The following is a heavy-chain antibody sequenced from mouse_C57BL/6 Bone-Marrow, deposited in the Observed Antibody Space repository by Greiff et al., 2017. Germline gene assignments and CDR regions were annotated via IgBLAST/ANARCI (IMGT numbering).Heavy chain of an antibody. D-gene: IGHD2-5*01. V-gene: IGHV1-55*01. J-gene: IGHJ1*03. Sequence: QVQLKQPGAELVKPGASVKMSCKASGYTFTSYWITWVKQRPGQGLEWIGDIYPGSGSTNYNEKFKSKATLTVDTSSSTAYLQLSSRTSEDSAVYCCARHYYSNYWYFDVWGKGTTVTVSS. CDR1: GYTFTSYW. CDR3: ARHYYSNYWYFDV. CDR2: IYPGSGST.